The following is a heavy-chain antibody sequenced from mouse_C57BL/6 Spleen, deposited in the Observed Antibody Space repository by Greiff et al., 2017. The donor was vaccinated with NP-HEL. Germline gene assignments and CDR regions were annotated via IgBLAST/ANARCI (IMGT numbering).Heavy chain of an antibody. CDR2: IYPRNGNT. CDR1: GYTFTSYG. J-gene: IGHJ4*01. Sequence: VQLQQSGAELARPGASVKLSCKASGYTFTSYGISWVKQRTGQGLEWIGEIYPRNGNTYYNEKFKGKATLTADKSSSTAYMELRSLTSEDSAVYFCARRDYGDYYAMDYWGQGTSVTVSS. D-gene: IGHD1-1*02. CDR3: ARRDYGDYYAMDY. V-gene: IGHV1-81*01.